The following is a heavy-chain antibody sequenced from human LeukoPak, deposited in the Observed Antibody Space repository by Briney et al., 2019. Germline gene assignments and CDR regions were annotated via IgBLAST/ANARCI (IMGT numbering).Heavy chain of an antibody. CDR1: GFTFSNYA. D-gene: IGHD3-22*01. V-gene: IGHV3-23*01. CDR3: AKRGQYYYDSSGYYYQD. J-gene: IGHJ4*02. CDR2: ISAGGST. Sequence: GGSLRLSCAAYGFTFSNYAMSWVRQAPGKGLEWVSAISAGGSTYYADSVKGRFTISRDNSKNTLYLQMNSLRAEDTGVYYCAKRGQYYYDSSGYYYQDWGQGTLVIVSS.